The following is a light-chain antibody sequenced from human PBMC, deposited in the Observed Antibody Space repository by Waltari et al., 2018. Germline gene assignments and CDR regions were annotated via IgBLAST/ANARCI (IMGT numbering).Light chain of an antibody. CDR2: DVS. J-gene: IGLJ2*01. Sequence: QSALTQPASVSGSPGQSITISCTGTSSDLGAYNYVSWYQQHPGKAPKLIIFDVSNRPSGVSNRFSGSKSGNTASLTISGLQAEDEADYYCSSYISSSTLELFGGGTSLTVL. CDR3: SSYISSSTLEL. V-gene: IGLV2-14*03. CDR1: SSDLGAYNY.